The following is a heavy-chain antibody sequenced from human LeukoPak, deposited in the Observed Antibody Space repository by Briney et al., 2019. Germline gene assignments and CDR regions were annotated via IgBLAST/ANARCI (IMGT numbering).Heavy chain of an antibody. CDR1: GGSISSSSYY. J-gene: IGHJ6*03. CDR3: ARHGSYPYYYCYYMDV. V-gene: IGHV4-39*01. CDR2: IYYSGST. Sequence: PSETLSLTCTVSGGSISSSSYYWGWIRQPPGKGLEWIGSIYYSGSTYYNPSLKSRVTISVDTSKNQFSLKLSSVTAADTAVYYCARHGSYPYYYCYYMDVWGKGTTVTVSS. D-gene: IGHD1-26*01.